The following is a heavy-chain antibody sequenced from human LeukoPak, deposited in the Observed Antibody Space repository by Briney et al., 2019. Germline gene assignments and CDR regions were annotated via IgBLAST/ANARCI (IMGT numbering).Heavy chain of an antibody. CDR3: AREGYYGSGSYSIHWFDP. CDR1: RGSISSYY. CDR2: IHYSGST. Sequence: SETLSLTCTVSRGSISSYYWSWIRQPPGKGLEWMGYIHYSGSTNYNPSLKSRVTISVDTSKSQFSLKLSSVTAADTAVYYCAREGYYGSGSYSIHWFDPWGQGTLVTVSS. V-gene: IGHV4-59*01. J-gene: IGHJ5*02. D-gene: IGHD3-10*01.